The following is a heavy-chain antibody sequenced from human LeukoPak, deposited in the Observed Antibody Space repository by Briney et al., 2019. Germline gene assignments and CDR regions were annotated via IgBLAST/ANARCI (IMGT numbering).Heavy chain of an antibody. CDR3: ASGLGFCSGSDCTNLVKDYYYGMNV. CDR2: ITPIVDIA. Sequence: ASVKVSCKASGGSFSNYAFSWVRQAPGQGLEWMGRITPIVDIATYIQKFQGRVTITANKITSTAYMELSSLTSEDTAVYYCASGLGFCSGSDCTNLVKDYYYGMNVWGQGTTVTVSS. D-gene: IGHD2-15*01. CDR1: GGSFSNYA. V-gene: IGHV1-69*04. J-gene: IGHJ6*02.